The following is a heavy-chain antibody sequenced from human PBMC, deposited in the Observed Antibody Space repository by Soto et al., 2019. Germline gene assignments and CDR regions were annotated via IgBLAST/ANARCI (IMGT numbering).Heavy chain of an antibody. CDR1: GFTFSNAW. CDR3: TTESPPKDITMIFGY. V-gene: IGHV3-15*07. J-gene: IGHJ4*02. Sequence: GGSLRLSCAASGFTFSNAWMNWVRQAPGKGLEWVGRIKSKTDGGTTDYAAPGKGRFTISRDDSKNTLYLQMNSLKTEDTAVYYCTTESPPKDITMIFGYWGQGTLVTVSS. D-gene: IGHD3-22*01. CDR2: IKSKTDGGTT.